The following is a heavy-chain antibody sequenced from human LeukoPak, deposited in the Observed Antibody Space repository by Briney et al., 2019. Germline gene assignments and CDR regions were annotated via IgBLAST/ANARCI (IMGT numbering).Heavy chain of an antibody. Sequence: GASLRLSCSASGFTFSGYAMSWVRQAPGKGLEWVSTISSTGDVTYHADSVKGRFTISRDNSKNTLYLQMTTLRVDDTAIYYCATDYTTGYFPYWGQGTLVTVS. J-gene: IGHJ4*02. CDR2: ISSTGDVT. CDR1: GFTFSGYA. D-gene: IGHD3-9*01. V-gene: IGHV3-23*01. CDR3: ATDYTTGYFPY.